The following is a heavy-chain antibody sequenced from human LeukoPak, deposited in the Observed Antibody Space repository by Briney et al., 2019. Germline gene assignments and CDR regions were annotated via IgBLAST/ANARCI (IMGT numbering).Heavy chain of an antibody. Sequence: GGSLRLSCAASGFTFSSFAMSWVRQTPGKGLGWVSTFTASGSSTYYADSVQGPFTISRDNSKNTLYLQMNSLRAEDTAVYYCAKDAVAPGSGGDYFDYWAQGTLVTVSS. CDR2: FTASGSST. J-gene: IGHJ4*02. CDR3: AKDAVAPGSGGDYFDY. V-gene: IGHV3-23*01. CDR1: GFTFSSFA. D-gene: IGHD3-10*01.